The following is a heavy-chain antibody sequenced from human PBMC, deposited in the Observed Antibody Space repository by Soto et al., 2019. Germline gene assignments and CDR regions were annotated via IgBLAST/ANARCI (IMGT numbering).Heavy chain of an antibody. Sequence: QVQLVQSGAEVKKPGSSVKVSCKASGGTFSSYAISWVRQAPGRGLEWMGGIIPIFVTANYAQKFQGRVTITADESTSTAYMELSSLRSEDTAVYYCARWVKDTAMPPAFDIWGQGTMVTVSS. J-gene: IGHJ3*02. CDR1: GGTFSSYA. CDR2: IIPIFVTA. V-gene: IGHV1-69*12. D-gene: IGHD5-18*01. CDR3: ARWVKDTAMPPAFDI.